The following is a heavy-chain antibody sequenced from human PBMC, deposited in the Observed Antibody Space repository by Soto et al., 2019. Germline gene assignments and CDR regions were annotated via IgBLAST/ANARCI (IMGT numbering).Heavy chain of an antibody. J-gene: IGHJ4*02. V-gene: IGHV1-2*02. CDR2: INPSSGGT. Sequence: QVQLVQSGAEVKKSGASVKVSCKASGYTFTGYYLHWVRQAPGQGLEWMGWINPSSGGTSYAQKFQGRVTMTRDPSISTAYMELIRLSSDDTAVYYCARQVRGLPYWGQGTLVTVSS. CDR1: GYTFTGYY. D-gene: IGHD3-10*01. CDR3: ARQVRGLPY.